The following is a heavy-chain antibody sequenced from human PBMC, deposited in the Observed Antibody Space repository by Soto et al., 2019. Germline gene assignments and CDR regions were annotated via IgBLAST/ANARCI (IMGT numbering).Heavy chain of an antibody. Sequence: ASVKVSCKASGYTFTSYDINWVRQATGQGLEWMGWMNPNSGNTGYAQKFQGRVTMTRNTSISTAYMELSSLRSEDTAVYYFARGYSGYVAPHFDYWGQGTLVTVFS. J-gene: IGHJ4*02. CDR2: MNPNSGNT. CDR1: GYTFTSYD. D-gene: IGHD5-12*01. V-gene: IGHV1-8*01. CDR3: ARGYSGYVAPHFDY.